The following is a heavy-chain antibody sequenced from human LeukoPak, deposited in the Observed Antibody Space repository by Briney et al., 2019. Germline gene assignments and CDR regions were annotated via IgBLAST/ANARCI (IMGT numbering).Heavy chain of an antibody. CDR1: GGSFSSYY. Sequence: SETLSLTCTFYGGSFSSYYWSWVRQPPGKGLEWIGEINLSGSTTYNPSLRSRVTISVDTSKKHFSLKLTSVTAADTAVYFCAQTLEVSTITVHYWGQGTLVTVSS. D-gene: IGHD2-8*02. CDR2: INLSGST. J-gene: IGHJ4*02. V-gene: IGHV4-34*01. CDR3: AQTLEVSTITVHY.